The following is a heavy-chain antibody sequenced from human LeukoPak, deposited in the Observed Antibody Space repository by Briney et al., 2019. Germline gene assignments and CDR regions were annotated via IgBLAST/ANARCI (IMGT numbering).Heavy chain of an antibody. V-gene: IGHV4-61*02. Sequence: KPSETLSLTCTVPGGSISSGSYYWSWIRQPAGKGLEWIGRIYTSGSTNYNPSLKSRVTISVDTSKNQFSLKLSSVTAADTAVYYCARVHSSPFVDAFDIWGQGTMVTVSS. CDR3: ARVHSSPFVDAFDI. CDR1: GGSISSGSYY. J-gene: IGHJ3*02. D-gene: IGHD6-6*01. CDR2: IYTSGST.